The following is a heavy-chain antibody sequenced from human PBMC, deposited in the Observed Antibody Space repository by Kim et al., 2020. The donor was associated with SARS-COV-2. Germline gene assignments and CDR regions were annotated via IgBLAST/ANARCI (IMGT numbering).Heavy chain of an antibody. CDR3: ARQTMAAGGIYWYFDL. Sequence: GESLKISCTGSGYSFTTSWIAWVRQMTGQGLEWMGIIYPDDSDTRYSPSFQGQVTISADKSISTAFLQWSSLKASDTAMYYCARQTMAAGGIYWYFDLWGRGTLVTVSS. D-gene: IGHD6-13*01. CDR2: IYPDDSDT. CDR1: GYSFTTSW. J-gene: IGHJ2*01. V-gene: IGHV5-51*01.